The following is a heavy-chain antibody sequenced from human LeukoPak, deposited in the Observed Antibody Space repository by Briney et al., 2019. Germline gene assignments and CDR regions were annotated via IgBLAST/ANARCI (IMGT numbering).Heavy chain of an antibody. Sequence: GGSLRLSCAASGFTFSSYAMSWVRQAPGKGLEWVSAISGSGGSTYYADSVKGRFTISRDNSKNTLYLQMNSLSAEDTAVYYCAKIHTDYGDWRAHWGQGTLVTVSS. CDR3: AKIHTDYGDWRAH. CDR2: ISGSGGST. D-gene: IGHD4-17*01. CDR1: GFTFSSYA. V-gene: IGHV3-23*01. J-gene: IGHJ4*02.